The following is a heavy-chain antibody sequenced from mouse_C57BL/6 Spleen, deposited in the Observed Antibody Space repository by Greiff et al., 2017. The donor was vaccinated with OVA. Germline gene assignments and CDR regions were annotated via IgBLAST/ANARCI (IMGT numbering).Heavy chain of an antibody. D-gene: IGHD1-1*01. CDR3: ARGGIYYGSSFDY. V-gene: IGHV1-80*01. J-gene: IGHJ2*01. Sequence: VQLQQSGAELVKPGASVKISCKASGYAFSSYWMNWVKQRPGKGLEWIGQIYPGDGDTNYNGKFKGKATLTADKSSSTAYMQLSSLTSEDSAVYFCARGGIYYGSSFDYWGQGTTLTVSS. CDR2: IYPGDGDT. CDR1: GYAFSSYW.